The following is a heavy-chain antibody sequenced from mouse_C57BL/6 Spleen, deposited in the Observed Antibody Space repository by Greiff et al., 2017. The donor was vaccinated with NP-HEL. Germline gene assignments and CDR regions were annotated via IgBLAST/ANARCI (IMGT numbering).Heavy chain of an antibody. D-gene: IGHD3-1*01. CDR1: GFTFSSYA. CDR2: ISDGGSYT. J-gene: IGHJ3*01. V-gene: IGHV5-4*01. Sequence: EVHLVESGGGLVKPGGSLKLSCAASGFTFSSYAMSWVRQTPEKRLEWVATISDGGSYTYYPDNVKGRFTISRDNAKNNLYLQMSHLKSEDTAMYYCARLGSWFAYWGQGTLVTVSA. CDR3: ARLGSWFAY.